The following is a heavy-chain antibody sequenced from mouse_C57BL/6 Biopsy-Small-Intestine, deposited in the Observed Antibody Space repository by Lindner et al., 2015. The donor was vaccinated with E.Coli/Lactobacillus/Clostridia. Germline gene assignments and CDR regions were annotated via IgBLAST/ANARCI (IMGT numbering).Heavy chain of an antibody. D-gene: IGHD1-1*01. Sequence: VQLQESGGGLVKPGGSLKLSRAASGFTFSDYGMHWVRQAPEKGLEWVAYISSGSSTIYYADTVKGRFTISRDNAKNTLFLQMTSLRSEDTAMYYCAAYYYGSSWGFAYWGQGTLVTVSA. CDR3: AAYYYGSSWGFAY. CDR2: ISSGSSTI. V-gene: IGHV5-17*01. J-gene: IGHJ3*01. CDR1: GFTFSDYG.